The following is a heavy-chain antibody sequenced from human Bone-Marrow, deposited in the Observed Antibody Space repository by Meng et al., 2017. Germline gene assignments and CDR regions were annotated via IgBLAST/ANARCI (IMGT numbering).Heavy chain of an antibody. CDR1: GFTFYNFG. Sequence: VRFVESGGVLVKPGGSLRISCAASGFTFYNFGMNWVRHAPGKGLEWVSSISSSGRYIYYADSVKGRFTISRDNAENSLYLQMTTLRGEDTAIYFCARGQDTPMVSPDYWGQGTLVTVSS. V-gene: IGHV3-21*01. CDR2: ISSSGRYI. J-gene: IGHJ4*02. D-gene: IGHD5-18*01. CDR3: ARGQDTPMVSPDY.